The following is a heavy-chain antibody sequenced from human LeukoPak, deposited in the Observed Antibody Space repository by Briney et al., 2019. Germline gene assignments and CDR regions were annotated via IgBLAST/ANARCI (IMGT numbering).Heavy chain of an antibody. CDR1: GFTFSSYA. J-gene: IGHJ5*02. V-gene: IGHV3-30-3*01. CDR3: ARILGYCTNGVCYNGWFDP. Sequence: PGGSLRLSCAASGFTFSSYAMHWVRQAPGKGLEWVAVISYDGSNKYYADSVKGRFTISRDNSKNTLYLQMNSLRAEDTAVYYCARILGYCTNGVCYNGWFDPWGQGTLVTVSS. D-gene: IGHD2-8*01. CDR2: ISYDGSNK.